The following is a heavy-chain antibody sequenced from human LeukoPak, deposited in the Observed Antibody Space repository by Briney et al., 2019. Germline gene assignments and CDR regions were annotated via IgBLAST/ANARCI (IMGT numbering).Heavy chain of an antibody. J-gene: IGHJ3*02. Sequence: GGSLRLSCAASGFTFSSYWMSWVRQAPGKGLEWVANIKQDGSEKYYVDSVKGRFTISRDNAKNSLYLQMNSLRAEDTAVYYCARDLGHTYYYDSSGNESVDAFDIWGQGTMVTVSS. V-gene: IGHV3-7*01. CDR3: ARDLGHTYYYDSSGNESVDAFDI. CDR1: GFTFSSYW. CDR2: IKQDGSEK. D-gene: IGHD3-22*01.